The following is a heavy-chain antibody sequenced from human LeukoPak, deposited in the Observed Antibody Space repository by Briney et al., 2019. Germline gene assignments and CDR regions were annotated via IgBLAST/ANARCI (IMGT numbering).Heavy chain of an antibody. V-gene: IGHV4-59*01. Sequence: SETLSLTCTVSGGSISNYYWSWIRQPPGKGLEWIGYIYYSGSTNYNPSLKSRVTISVNTSKNQFSLKLSSVTAADTAVYYCARGGSSSWYSDAFDIWGQGTMVTVSS. CDR3: ARGGSSSWYSDAFDI. CDR1: GGSISNYY. D-gene: IGHD6-13*01. J-gene: IGHJ3*02. CDR2: IYYSGST.